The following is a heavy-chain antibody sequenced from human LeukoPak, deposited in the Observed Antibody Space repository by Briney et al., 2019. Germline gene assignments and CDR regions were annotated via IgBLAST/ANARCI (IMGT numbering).Heavy chain of an antibody. D-gene: IGHD2/OR15-2a*01. CDR2: TIPLFNTA. CDR1: GGTFSRYA. Sequence: GASVKVSCKASGGTFSRYAISWVRQAPGQGLEWMGGTIPLFNTANYAHKFQGRVNIIADEATSTAYMELTGLRSEDTAVYYCAREDQFVIQRAFDIWGQGTVVTVSS. V-gene: IGHV1-69*13. CDR3: AREDQFVIQRAFDI. J-gene: IGHJ3*02.